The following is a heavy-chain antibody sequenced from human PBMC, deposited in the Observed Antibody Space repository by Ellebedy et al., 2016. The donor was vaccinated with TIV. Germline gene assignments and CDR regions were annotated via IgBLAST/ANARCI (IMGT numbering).Heavy chain of an antibody. CDR2: ISSSGTNT. CDR1: GFTFSDHA. CDR3: ARGGDHTS. V-gene: IGHV3-64*01. J-gene: IGHJ5*02. Sequence: GESLKISCAASGFTFSDHAMHWVRQTPGKGLEYLSSISSSGTNTYYAKSVKGRFTISRDNSKNTLYLQMNNLSSEDTAVYYCARGGDHTSWGQGTLVVVSS. D-gene: IGHD2/OR15-2a*01.